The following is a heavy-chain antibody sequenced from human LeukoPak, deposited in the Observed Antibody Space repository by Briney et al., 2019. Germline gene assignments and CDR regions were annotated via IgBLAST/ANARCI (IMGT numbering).Heavy chain of an antibody. Sequence: GGSLRLSCTASGFSYCSFAMSWVRQGPARGLEWVWSRRGNGEIVYADSVKGRFTLSTDSYRNPLYFQLDNLRVEDPAIYYCARASWVSSSDAVRWGHGTLVTVSS. CDR1: GFSYCSFA. V-gene: IGHV3-23*01. D-gene: IGHD6-19*01. CDR2: RRGNGEI. J-gene: IGHJ4*01. CDR3: ARASWVSSSDAVR.